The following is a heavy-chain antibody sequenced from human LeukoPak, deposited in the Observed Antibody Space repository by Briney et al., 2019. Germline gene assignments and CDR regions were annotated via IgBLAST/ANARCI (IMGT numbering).Heavy chain of an antibody. V-gene: IGHV4-34*01. D-gene: IGHD6-13*01. J-gene: IGHJ3*02. CDR1: GGSFSGYY. Sequence: SETLSLTCAVYGGSFSGYYWSWIRQPPGKGLEWIGEINHSGSTNYNPSLKSRVTISVDTSKNQFSLKLSSVTAADTAVYYCARVSAGIAAAGTVSAFDIWGQGTMVAVSS. CDR2: INHSGST. CDR3: ARVSAGIAAAGTVSAFDI.